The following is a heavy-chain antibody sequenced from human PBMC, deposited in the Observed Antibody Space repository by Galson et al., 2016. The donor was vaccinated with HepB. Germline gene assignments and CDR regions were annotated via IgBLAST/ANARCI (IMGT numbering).Heavy chain of an antibody. D-gene: IGHD6-6*01. J-gene: IGHJ5*01. CDR1: GFPFSTYT. V-gene: IGHV3-21*01. CDR2: ITPSSSYI. CDR3: ARERLDYTSTSGIDS. Sequence: SLRLSCAASGFPFSTYTMNWVRQAPGKGLEWLSSITPSSSYIFYADSVKGRFTISRDNANYSLFLQVTRLRAEDTAIYYCARERLDYTSTSGIDSWGQGTLVTVSA.